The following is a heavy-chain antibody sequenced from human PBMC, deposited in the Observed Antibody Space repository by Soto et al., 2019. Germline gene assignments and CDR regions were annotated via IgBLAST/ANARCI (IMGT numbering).Heavy chain of an antibody. CDR2: IIPIFGTA. V-gene: IGHV1-69*06. Sequence: ASVKVSCKASGGTFSSYAISWVRQAPGQGLEWMGGIIPIFGTANYAQKFQGRVTITADKSTSTAYMELSSLRSEDTAVYYCARDCSSTSCLRGGYYYYYGMDVWGQGTTVTSP. J-gene: IGHJ6*02. D-gene: IGHD2-2*01. CDR3: ARDCSSTSCLRGGYYYYYGMDV. CDR1: GGTFSSYA.